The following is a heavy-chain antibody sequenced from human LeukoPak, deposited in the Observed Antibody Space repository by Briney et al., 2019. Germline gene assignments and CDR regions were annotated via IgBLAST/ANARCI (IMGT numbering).Heavy chain of an antibody. CDR3: ARDYYDSSDYSGFVY. V-gene: IGHV4-31*03. D-gene: IGHD3-22*01. Sequence: SETLSLTCTVSGGSISSGGYYWNWIRQHPGKGLEWIGHIFYSGTTYYNPSLKSRVMISMDTSKSQFSLKLSSVTAADTAVYYCARDYYDSSDYSGFVYWGQGTLVTVSS. CDR2: IFYSGTT. CDR1: GGSISSGGYY. J-gene: IGHJ4*02.